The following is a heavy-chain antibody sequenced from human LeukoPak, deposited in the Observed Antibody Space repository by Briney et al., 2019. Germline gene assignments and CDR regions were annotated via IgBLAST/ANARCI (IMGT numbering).Heavy chain of an antibody. CDR1: GFTFSSSW. CDR2: IREDGSEK. CDR3: ARDYYGSGSPPGGFDY. V-gene: IGHV3-7*01. J-gene: IGHJ4*02. D-gene: IGHD3-10*01. Sequence: PGGSLRLSCAASGFTFSSSWMTWVRQAPGKGLEWVASIREDGSEKTSVDSVKGRFTISRDNAKSSLYLQMDGLRAEDTAVYYRARDYYGSGSPPGGFDYWGQGTLVTVSS.